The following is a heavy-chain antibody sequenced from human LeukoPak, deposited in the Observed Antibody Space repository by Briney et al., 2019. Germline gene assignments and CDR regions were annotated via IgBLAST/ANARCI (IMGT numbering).Heavy chain of an antibody. Sequence: PGGSLRLSCAASGFTFDDYAMHWVRQAPGKGLEWVSGISWNSGSIGYADSVKGRFTISRDNAKNSLYLQMNSLRAEDTALYYCAKEKSRSRFRFLEWLPFDYWGQGTLVTVSS. J-gene: IGHJ4*02. V-gene: IGHV3-9*01. CDR3: AKEKSRSRFRFLEWLPFDY. CDR2: ISWNSGSI. D-gene: IGHD3-3*01. CDR1: GFTFDDYA.